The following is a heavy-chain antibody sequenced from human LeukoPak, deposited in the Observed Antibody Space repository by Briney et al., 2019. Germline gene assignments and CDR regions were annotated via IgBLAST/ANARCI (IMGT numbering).Heavy chain of an antibody. CDR2: IYYSGST. D-gene: IGHD3-10*01. Sequence: KSSETLSLTCTVSGGSISSSSYYWGWIRQPPGRGLEWIGSIYYSGSTYYNPSLKSRVTISVDTSKNQFSLKLSSVTAADTAVYYCASSGSYPYYFDYWGQGTLVTVSS. CDR3: ASSGSYPYYFDY. V-gene: IGHV4-39*07. J-gene: IGHJ4*02. CDR1: GGSISSSSYY.